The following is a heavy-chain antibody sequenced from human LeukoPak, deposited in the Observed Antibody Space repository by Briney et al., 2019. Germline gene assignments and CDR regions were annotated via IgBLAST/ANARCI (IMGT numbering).Heavy chain of an antibody. J-gene: IGHJ4*02. V-gene: IGHV3-30*04. CDR3: ARDRHYGSGSYYDY. CDR1: GLTFSSYA. CDR2: ISYDGSNK. D-gene: IGHD3-10*01. Sequence: GRSLRLSCAASGLTFSSYAMHWVRQAPGKGLKWVAVISYDGSNKYYADSVKGRFTISRNNSKNTLYLQMNSLRAEDTAVYYCARDRHYGSGSYYDYWGQGTLVTVSS.